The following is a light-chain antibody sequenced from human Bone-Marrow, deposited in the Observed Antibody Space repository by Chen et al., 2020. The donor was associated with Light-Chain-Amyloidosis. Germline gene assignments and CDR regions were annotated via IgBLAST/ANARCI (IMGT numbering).Light chain of an antibody. J-gene: IGKJ3*01. CDR2: AAS. CDR3: EQSFITILRFA. Sequence: DIQMTQSPTSLSASIGDRVTITCRASQSIGNYLNWYQQKPGKAPRLLIFAASSLQSGVPSRVSGSGFGTDCTLPIRSLQPEDFATYYCEQSFITILRFAFAAGSKVD. CDR1: QSIGNY. V-gene: IGKV1-39*01.